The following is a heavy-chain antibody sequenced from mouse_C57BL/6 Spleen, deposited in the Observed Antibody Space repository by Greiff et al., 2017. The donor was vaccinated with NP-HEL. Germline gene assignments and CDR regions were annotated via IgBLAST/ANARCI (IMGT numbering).Heavy chain of an antibody. V-gene: IGHV5-17*01. Sequence: EVQRVESGGGLVKPGGSLKLSCAASGFTFSDYGMHWVRQAPEKGLEWVAYISSGSSTIYYADTVKGRFTISRVNAKNTLFLQMTSLRSEDTAMYYCARGPLYYGNYEGLMDYWGPGTSVTVSS. CDR3: ARGPLYYGNYEGLMDY. J-gene: IGHJ4*01. CDR1: GFTFSDYG. D-gene: IGHD2-1*01. CDR2: ISSGSSTI.